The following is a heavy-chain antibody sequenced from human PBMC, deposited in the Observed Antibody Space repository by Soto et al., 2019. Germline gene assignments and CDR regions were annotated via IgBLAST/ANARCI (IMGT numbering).Heavy chain of an antibody. CDR3: ARVTGYYDSSGYYFLDY. CDR2: IYYSGST. V-gene: IGHV4-31*03. CDR1: GGSISSGGYY. D-gene: IGHD3-22*01. J-gene: IGHJ4*02. Sequence: SETLSLTCTVSGGSISSGGYYWSWIRQHPGKGLEWIGYIYYSGSTYYNPSLKSRVTISVDTSKNQFSLKLSSVTAADTAVYYCARVTGYYDSSGYYFLDYWGQGTLVTVSS.